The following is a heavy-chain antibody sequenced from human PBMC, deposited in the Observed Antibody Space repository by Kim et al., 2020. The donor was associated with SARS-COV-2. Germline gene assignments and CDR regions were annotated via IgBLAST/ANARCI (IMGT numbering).Heavy chain of an antibody. Sequence: GRFTISRDNAKNSLYLQMNSLRAEDTALYYCAKSRPVNDYGDYLNWYFDLWGRGTLVTVSS. J-gene: IGHJ2*01. D-gene: IGHD4-17*01. V-gene: IGHV3-9*01. CDR3: AKSRPVNDYGDYLNWYFDL.